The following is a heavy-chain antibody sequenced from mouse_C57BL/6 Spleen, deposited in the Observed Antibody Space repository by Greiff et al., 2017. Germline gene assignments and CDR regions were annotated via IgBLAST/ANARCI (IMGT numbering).Heavy chain of an antibody. CDR1: GYTFTSYW. V-gene: IGHV1-50*01. Sequence: VQLQQPGAELVKPGASVKLSCKASGYTFTSYWMQWVKQRPGQGLEWIGEIDPSDSYTNYYQKFKGKATLTVDTSSSTAYMQLSSLTSEDSAVYYCARYQNDGYYLGYFDVWGTGTTVTVSS. CDR3: ARYQNDGYYLGYFDV. CDR2: IDPSDSYT. D-gene: IGHD2-3*01. J-gene: IGHJ1*03.